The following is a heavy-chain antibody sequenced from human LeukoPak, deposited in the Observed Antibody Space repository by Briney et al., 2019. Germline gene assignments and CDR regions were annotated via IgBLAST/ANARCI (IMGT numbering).Heavy chain of an antibody. CDR1: GFTFTSYS. Sequence: GGSLRLSCAASGFTFTSYSMNWVRQAPGKWLEWVSSISSGSRHIFYADSVKGRFTISRDNAKNSLFLQMNSLRAEDTAVYYCARLYCASTTCYADDYWGQGTLVTVSS. V-gene: IGHV3-21*01. D-gene: IGHD2-2*01. CDR3: ARLYCASTTCYADDY. CDR2: ISSGSRHI. J-gene: IGHJ4*02.